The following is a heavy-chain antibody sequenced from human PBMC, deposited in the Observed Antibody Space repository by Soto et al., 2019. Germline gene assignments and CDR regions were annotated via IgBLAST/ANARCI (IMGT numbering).Heavy chain of an antibody. Sequence: SVKVSCKASGGTFSSYAISWVRQAPGQGLEWMGGIIPIFGTANYAQKFQGRVTITADESTSTAYMELSSLRSEDTAVYYCARGKSYSSGWYESDYYGMDVWGQGTTVTVSS. CDR3: ARGKSYSSGWYESDYYGMDV. V-gene: IGHV1-69*13. D-gene: IGHD6-19*01. CDR1: GGTFSSYA. J-gene: IGHJ6*02. CDR2: IIPIFGTA.